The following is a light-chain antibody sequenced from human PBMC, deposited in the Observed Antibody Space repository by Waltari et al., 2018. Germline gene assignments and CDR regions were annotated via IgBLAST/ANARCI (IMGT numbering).Light chain of an antibody. CDR2: KAS. V-gene: IGKV1-5*03. J-gene: IGKJ1*01. CDR1: QGINSW. Sequence: DIQMTQSPSTLSASVGDRVTITCRASQGINSWLAWYRQKPGKAPELLMYKASTLKSGVPSRFSGSESGTEFTLTISSLQPDDFATYYCQHYYDYSGTFGQGTKVEIK. CDR3: QHYYDYSGT.